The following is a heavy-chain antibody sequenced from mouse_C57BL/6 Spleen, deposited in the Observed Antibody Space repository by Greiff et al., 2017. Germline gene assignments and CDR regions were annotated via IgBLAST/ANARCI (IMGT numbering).Heavy chain of an antibody. J-gene: IGHJ4*01. CDR1: GFSLTSYG. CDR2: IWSGGST. D-gene: IGHD2-3*01. V-gene: IGHV2-4*01. Sequence: VKLVESGPGLVQPSQSLSITCTVSGFSLTSYGVHWVRQPPGKGLEWLGVIWSGGSTDYNAAFISRLSISKDNSKSQVFFKMNSLQADDTAIYYCAKERDGFYYAMDYWGQVTSVTVSS. CDR3: AKERDGFYYAMDY.